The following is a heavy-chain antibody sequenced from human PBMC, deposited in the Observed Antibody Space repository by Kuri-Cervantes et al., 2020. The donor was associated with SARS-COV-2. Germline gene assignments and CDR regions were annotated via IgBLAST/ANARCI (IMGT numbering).Heavy chain of an antibody. J-gene: IGHJ2*01. D-gene: IGHD6-13*01. V-gene: IGHV3-33*06. CDR1: GFTFSRYG. Sequence: GGSLRLSCAASGFTFSRYGTHWVRQAPGKGLEWVAVIWHDGSNKYYADSVKGRFTISRDNSKNTLYLQMNSLRAEDTAVYYCAKDRDSSSWLHWYFNLWGRGTLVTVSS. CDR3: AKDRDSSSWLHWYFNL. CDR2: IWHDGSNK.